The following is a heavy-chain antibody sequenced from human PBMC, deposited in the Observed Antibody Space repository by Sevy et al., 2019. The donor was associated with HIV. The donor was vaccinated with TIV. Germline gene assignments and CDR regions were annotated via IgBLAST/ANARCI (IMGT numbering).Heavy chain of an antibody. CDR2: ISGSGGST. CDR3: AKGLSRQQVSLGDY. Sequence: GGSLRLSCAASGFTFSSYAMSWVRQAPGKGLEWVSAISGSGGSTYYADSVKGRFTISRDNSKNTLYLQMNSLRAEDTAVYYCAKGLSRQQVSLGDYWGQGTLVTVSS. CDR1: GFTFSSYA. J-gene: IGHJ4*02. V-gene: IGHV3-23*01. D-gene: IGHD6-13*01.